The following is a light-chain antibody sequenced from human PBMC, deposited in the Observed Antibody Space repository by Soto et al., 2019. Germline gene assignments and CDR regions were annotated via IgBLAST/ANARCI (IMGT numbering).Light chain of an antibody. J-gene: IGKJ4*01. Sequence: EIVMTQSPGTLSVSPGERATLSCRASQSVNSKLAWYHQKPGQAPRLLIYGASTRATGIPARFSGSESGTEFTLTISSLQSEDFAVYYCQQYNAWPLTFGGGTKVEIK. V-gene: IGKV3-15*01. CDR2: GAS. CDR1: QSVNSK. CDR3: QQYNAWPLT.